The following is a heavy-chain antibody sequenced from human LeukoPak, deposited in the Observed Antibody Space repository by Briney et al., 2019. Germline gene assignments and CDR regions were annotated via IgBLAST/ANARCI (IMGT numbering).Heavy chain of an antibody. CDR1: GFTFSSYG. V-gene: IGHV3-30*18. CDR2: ISYDGSNK. CDR3: AKDSAFDI. J-gene: IGHJ3*02. Sequence: SGGSLRLSCAASGFTFSSYGMHWVRQAPGKGLEWVAVISYDGSNKYYADSVKGRFTISRDNSKNTLYLQMNSLRAEDTAVYYCAKDSAFDIWGQGTMVTVSS.